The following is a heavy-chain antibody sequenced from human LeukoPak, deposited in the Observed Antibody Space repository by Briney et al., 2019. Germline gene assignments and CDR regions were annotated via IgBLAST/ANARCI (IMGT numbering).Heavy chain of an antibody. D-gene: IGHD2-15*01. CDR1: GFTVSSNY. CDR2: IYSGAST. CDR3: ARLVAGGTGWFDP. V-gene: IGHV3-53*01. Sequence: GGSLRLSCAASGFTVSSNYMSWVRQAPGKGLEWVSVIYSGASTYYADSVKGRFTISRDNSKNTLYLQMNRLRADDTALYYCARLVAGGTGWFDPWGQGTLVTVSS. J-gene: IGHJ5*02.